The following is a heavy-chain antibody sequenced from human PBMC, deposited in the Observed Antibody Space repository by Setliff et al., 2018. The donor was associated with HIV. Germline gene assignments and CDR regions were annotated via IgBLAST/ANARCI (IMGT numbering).Heavy chain of an antibody. V-gene: IGHV4-39*01. Sequence: PSETLSLTCTVSGGSVSSSSSYWGWIRQPPGKGLEWIGNVCYSRRSYYNPSLKSRVTISVDTSKNQFSLKLSSVTAADTAVYYCARHGVDDTSANYFRFGVHDHWGQGTLVTVSS. CDR1: GGSVSSSSSY. CDR3: ARHGVDDTSANYFRFGVHDH. J-gene: IGHJ4*02. CDR2: VCYSRRS. D-gene: IGHD3-22*01.